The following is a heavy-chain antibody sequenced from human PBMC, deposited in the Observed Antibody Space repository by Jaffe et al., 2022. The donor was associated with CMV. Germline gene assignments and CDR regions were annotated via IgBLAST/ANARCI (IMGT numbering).Heavy chain of an antibody. V-gene: IGHV3-48*03. J-gene: IGHJ3*02. D-gene: IGHD2-2*01. CDR3: ARDRNPAYRWAFDI. Sequence: EVQVVESGGGLVQPGGSLRLSCAVSGFSFSSYEMNWVRQAPGKGLEWISYISTSGTIKYYADSVKGRFTISRDNAKNSLYLQLSSLRAEDTAVYYCARDRNPAYRWAFDIWGQGTMVTVSS. CDR1: GFSFSSYE. CDR2: ISTSGTIK.